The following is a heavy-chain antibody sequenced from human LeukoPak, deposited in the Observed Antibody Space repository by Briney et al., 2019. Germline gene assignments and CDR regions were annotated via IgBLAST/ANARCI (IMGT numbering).Heavy chain of an antibody. J-gene: IGHJ1*01. CDR3: ARSISSSWWEFFQH. CDR1: GGSISSSSYY. V-gene: IGHV4-39*07. Sequence: SETLSLTCTVSGGSISSSSYYWGWIRQPPGKGLEWIGSIYYSGSTYYNPSLKSRVTISVDTPKNQFSLKLSSVTAADTAVYYCARSISSSWWEFFQHWGQGTLVTVSS. D-gene: IGHD6-13*01. CDR2: IYYSGST.